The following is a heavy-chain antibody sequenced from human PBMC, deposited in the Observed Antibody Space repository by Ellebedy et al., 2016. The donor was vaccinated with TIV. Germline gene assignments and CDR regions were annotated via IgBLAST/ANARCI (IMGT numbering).Heavy chain of an antibody. CDR3: AREHIVVVTADY. Sequence: GESLKISCAASCFTFSPYWMSWVRQAPGKGLEGVANIKQDGREKFYVDSVKGRFTISRANAKNSLYRQMNSLRAEDTSVYYCAREHIVVVTADYWGQGTLVTVSS. D-gene: IGHD2-21*02. CDR1: CFTFSPYW. J-gene: IGHJ4*02. V-gene: IGHV3-7*04. CDR2: IKQDGREK.